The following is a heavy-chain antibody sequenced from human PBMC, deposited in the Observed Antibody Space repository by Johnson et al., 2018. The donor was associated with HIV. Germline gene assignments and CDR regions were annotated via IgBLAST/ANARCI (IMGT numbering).Heavy chain of an antibody. V-gene: IGHV3-7*04. CDR1: GFTFSSFW. Sequence: VQLVESGGGLVQPGGSLRLSCAASGFTFSSFWMSWVRQAPGKGLEWVANIKQDGSEKYYVDSVKGRFTISRDNAKNSLYLQMNSLRAEDTALYFCARGRGALDIWGQGTMVTVSS. CDR3: ARGRGALDI. D-gene: IGHD3-16*01. CDR2: IKQDGSEK. J-gene: IGHJ3*02.